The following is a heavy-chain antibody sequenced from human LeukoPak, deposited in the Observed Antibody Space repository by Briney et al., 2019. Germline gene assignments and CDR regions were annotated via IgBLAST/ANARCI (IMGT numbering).Heavy chain of an antibody. CDR2: IWYDGSNK. CDR3: AKQGIWFGYLSNILVFLSFDY. Sequence: GGSLRLSCAASGFTFSSYGMHWVRQAPGKGLEWVAVIWYDGSNKYYADSVKGRFTISRDNSKNTLYLQMNSLRAEDTAVYYCAKQGIWFGYLSNILVFLSFDYWGQGTLVTVSS. D-gene: IGHD3-10*01. J-gene: IGHJ4*02. V-gene: IGHV3-33*06. CDR1: GFTFSSYG.